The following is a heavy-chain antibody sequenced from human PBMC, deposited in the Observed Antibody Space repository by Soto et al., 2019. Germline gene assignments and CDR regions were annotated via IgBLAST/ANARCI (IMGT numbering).Heavy chain of an antibody. Sequence: EEHLVQSGGGLVQPGGSLRLSCAASGFPFSTYWMHWVRQVPGQGLVWVSRINSDGSSTIYADFVKGRFTISRDNAKNTLYLQMNSLRVDDTAIYYCAGGYQERGQGALVTVSS. J-gene: IGHJ4*02. CDR1: GFPFSTYW. CDR2: INSDGSST. D-gene: IGHD5-12*01. CDR3: AGGYQE. V-gene: IGHV3-74*01.